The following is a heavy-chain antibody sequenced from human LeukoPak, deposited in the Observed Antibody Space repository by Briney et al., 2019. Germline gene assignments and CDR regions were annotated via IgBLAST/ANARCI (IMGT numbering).Heavy chain of an antibody. J-gene: IGHJ4*02. D-gene: IGHD1-14*01. CDR3: ARGTTPFDY. Sequence: GGSLRLSCAASGFTFSSYSMNWVRQAPGKGLEWVSYISSSSSYIYYADSVKGRFTLSRDNAKNSLYLQMNSLRAEDTAVYYCARGTTPFDYWGQGTLVTVSS. V-gene: IGHV3-21*01. CDR1: GFTFSSYS. CDR2: ISSSSSYI.